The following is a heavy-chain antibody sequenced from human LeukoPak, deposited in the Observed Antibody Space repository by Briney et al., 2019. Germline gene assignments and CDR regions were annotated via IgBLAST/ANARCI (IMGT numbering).Heavy chain of an antibody. Sequence: SETLSLTCAVYGGSFSGYYWSWIRQPPGKGLEWIGEINHSGSTNYNPSLKSRVTISVGTSKNQFSLKLSSVTAADTAVYYCARGLGFGDYWGQGTLVTVSS. CDR3: ARGLGFGDY. CDR2: INHSGST. CDR1: GGSFSGYY. V-gene: IGHV4-34*01. J-gene: IGHJ4*02. D-gene: IGHD3-10*01.